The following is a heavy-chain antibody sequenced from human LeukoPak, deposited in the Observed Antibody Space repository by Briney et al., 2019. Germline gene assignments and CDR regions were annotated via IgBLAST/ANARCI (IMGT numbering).Heavy chain of an antibody. CDR2: IYYSGST. CDR1: GGSISSYY. D-gene: IGHD3-22*01. V-gene: IGHV4-59*01. Sequence: PSETLSLTCTVSGGSISSYYWSWIRQPPGKGLEWIGYIYYSGSTNYNPSLKSRVTISVDTSKNQFSLKLSSVTAADTAVYYCARENYDSSGYYYRFDYWGQGTLVTVSS. J-gene: IGHJ4*02. CDR3: ARENYDSSGYYYRFDY.